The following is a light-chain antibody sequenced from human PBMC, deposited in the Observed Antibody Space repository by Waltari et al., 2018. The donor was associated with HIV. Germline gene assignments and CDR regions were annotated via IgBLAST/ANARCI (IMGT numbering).Light chain of an antibody. CDR3: QQYNTWPPWT. Sequence: EIVMTQSPAPLSASPGDRATLSRRASQSVSGSFAWYQQNPGQAPRLLIYGASTRATGIPARFSGRGSRTEFILTISSLQSEDFAVYYWQQYNTWPPWTFGQGTKVEIE. CDR1: QSVSGS. CDR2: GAS. V-gene: IGKV3-15*01. J-gene: IGKJ1*01.